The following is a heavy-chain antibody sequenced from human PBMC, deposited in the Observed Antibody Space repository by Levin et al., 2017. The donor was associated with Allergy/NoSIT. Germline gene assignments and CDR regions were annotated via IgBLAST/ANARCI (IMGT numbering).Heavy chain of an antibody. D-gene: IGHD2-2*01. CDR2: INPNSGGT. Sequence: GESLKISCKASGYTFTGYYMHWVRQAPGQGLEWMGWINPNSGGTNYAQKFQGRVTMTRDTSISTAYMELSRLRSDDTAVYYCARVGVPAASVWWFDPWGQGTLVTVSS. CDR3: ARVGVPAASVWWFDP. V-gene: IGHV1-2*02. J-gene: IGHJ5*02. CDR1: GYTFTGYY.